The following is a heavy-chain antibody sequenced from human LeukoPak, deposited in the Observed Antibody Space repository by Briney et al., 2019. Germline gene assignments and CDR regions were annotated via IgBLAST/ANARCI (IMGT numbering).Heavy chain of an antibody. J-gene: IGHJ4*02. CDR2: INHSGST. D-gene: IGHD3-3*01. CDR3: ASRTRFPLRFFDY. CDR1: GGSFSGYY. Sequence: KPAETLSLTCAVYGGSFSGYYWSWIRQPPGKGLEWIGEINHSGSTNYNPSLKSRVTISVDTSKNQFSLKLSSVTAADTAVYYCASRTRFPLRFFDYWGQGTLVTVSS. V-gene: IGHV4-34*01.